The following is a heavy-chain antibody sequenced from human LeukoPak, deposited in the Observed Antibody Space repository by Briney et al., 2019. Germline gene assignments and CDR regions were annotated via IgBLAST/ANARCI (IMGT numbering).Heavy chain of an antibody. J-gene: IGHJ4*02. CDR1: GGSISSSNW. CDR3: VSLVDTAMIKTMFDY. D-gene: IGHD5-18*01. CDR2: IYHSGST. V-gene: IGHV4-4*02. Sequence: SETLSLTCAVSGGSISSSNWWSWVRQPPGKGLEWIGEIYHSGSTNYNPSLKSRVTISEDTSNNQFSLKLSSVTAADTAVYFCVSLVDTAMIKTMFDYWGQGTLVTVSS.